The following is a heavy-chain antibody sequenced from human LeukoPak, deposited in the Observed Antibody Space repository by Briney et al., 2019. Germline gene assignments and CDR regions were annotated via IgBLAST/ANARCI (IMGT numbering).Heavy chain of an antibody. CDR2: ISWNSGSI. Sequence: PGRSLRLSCAASGFTFDDYAMHWVRQAPGKGLEWVSGISWNSGSIGYADSVKGRFTISRDNAKNSLYLQMNSLRAEDTALYYCAKDSVAVVGSHWYFDLWGRGTLVTVSS. CDR3: AKDSVAVVGSHWYFDL. D-gene: IGHD6-19*01. V-gene: IGHV3-9*01. J-gene: IGHJ2*01. CDR1: GFTFDDYA.